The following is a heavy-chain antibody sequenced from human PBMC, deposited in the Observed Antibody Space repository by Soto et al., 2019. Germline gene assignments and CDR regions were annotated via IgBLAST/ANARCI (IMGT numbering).Heavy chain of an antibody. CDR1: GFTFSSYE. CDR2: ISSSGSTI. D-gene: IGHD6-19*01. CDR3: ARAADSSGFFWFDP. J-gene: IGHJ5*02. V-gene: IGHV3-48*03. Sequence: PGGSLRLSCAASGFTFSSYEMNWVRQAPGKGLEWVSYISSSGSTIYYADSVKGRFTISRDNAKNSLYLQMNSLRAEDTAVYYCARAADSSGFFWFDPWGQGTLVTVSS.